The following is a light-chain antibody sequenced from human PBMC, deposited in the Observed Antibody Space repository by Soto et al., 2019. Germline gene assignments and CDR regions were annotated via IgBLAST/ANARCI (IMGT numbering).Light chain of an antibody. V-gene: IGLV2-23*01. CDR2: EGT. CDR3: HSYARGTLV. J-gene: IGLJ3*02. Sequence: QSALTQPASVSGSPGQSITISCTGTSSDFGSYSVVSWYQQHPGKAPKLLIYEGTKRPSGVSRRFPGSESGNTASLTSSGLQAEDEADYYCHSYARGTLVFGGGTKLTVL. CDR1: SSDFGSYSV.